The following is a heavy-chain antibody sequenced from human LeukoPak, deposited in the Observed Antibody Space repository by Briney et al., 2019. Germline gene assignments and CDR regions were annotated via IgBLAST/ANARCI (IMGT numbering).Heavy chain of an antibody. V-gene: IGHV3-23*01. Sequence: GGSLRLSCAASGFTFSSYAMSWVRQAPGKGLEWVSAISGSGGSTYYADSVKGRFTISRDNSKNTLYLQMNSLRAEDTAVYYCARHGGQWLAHFDYWGQGTLVTVSS. CDR2: ISGSGGST. CDR1: GFTFSSYA. CDR3: ARHGGQWLAHFDY. J-gene: IGHJ4*02. D-gene: IGHD6-19*01.